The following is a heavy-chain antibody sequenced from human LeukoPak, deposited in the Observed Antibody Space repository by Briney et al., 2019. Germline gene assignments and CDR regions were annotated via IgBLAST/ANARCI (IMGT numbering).Heavy chain of an antibody. CDR2: LSYDGSNE. V-gene: IGHV3-30-3*01. CDR3: ARERGQFGGFREPTDS. CDR1: GFTFSGYA. J-gene: IGHJ5*01. Sequence: LTGGSLRLSCAASGFTFSGYAMHWVRQAPGKGLEWVAVLSYDGSNEYYADSVKGRFTISRDNSKNRVLLHMSSLRVEDTAVYYCARERGQFGGFREPTDSWGQGTLVTVSS. D-gene: IGHD3-16*01.